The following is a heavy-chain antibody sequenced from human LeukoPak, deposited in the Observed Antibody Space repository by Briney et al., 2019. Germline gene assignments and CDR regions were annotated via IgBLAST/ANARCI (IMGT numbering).Heavy chain of an antibody. J-gene: IGHJ1*01. CDR3: AKDEVYSSSWYFQH. V-gene: IGHV3-23*01. CDR1: GFTFSSYA. CDR2: ISGSGGST. Sequence: GGSLRLSCAASGFTFSSYAMSWVRQAPGKGLEWVSTISGSGGSTSYADSVKGRFTISRDNSKNTLYLQMNSLRAEDTAVYYCAKDEVYSSSWYFQHWGRGTLVTVSS. D-gene: IGHD6-13*01.